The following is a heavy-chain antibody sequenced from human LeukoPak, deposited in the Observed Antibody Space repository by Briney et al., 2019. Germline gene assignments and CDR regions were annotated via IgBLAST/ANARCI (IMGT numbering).Heavy chain of an antibody. J-gene: IGHJ4*02. V-gene: IGHV3-30*03. CDR1: GFTFSSYG. Sequence: GGSLRLSCAASGFTFSSYGMHWVRQAPGKGLEWVAVISYDGSNKYYADSVKGRFTISRDNSKNTLYLQMNSLRAEGTAVYYCAGGRRGETDYWGQGTLVTVSS. CDR3: AGGRRGETDY. D-gene: IGHD3-16*01. CDR2: ISYDGSNK.